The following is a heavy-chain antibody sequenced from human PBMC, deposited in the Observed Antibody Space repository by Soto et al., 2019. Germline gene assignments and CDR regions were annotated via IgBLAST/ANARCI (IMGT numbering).Heavy chain of an antibody. CDR3: ARGGGLLWFGELLGSDGMDV. CDR2: ISGSGSNT. J-gene: IGHJ6*02. Sequence: GGSLRLSCAVSGFIFSNYAMSWVRQAPGKGLEWVSAISGSGSNTYYADSVRGRFTISRDNPKNTLYLQMNSLRAEDTAVYYCARGGGLLWFGELLGSDGMDVWGQGTTVTVSS. D-gene: IGHD3-10*01. CDR1: GFIFSNYA. V-gene: IGHV3-23*01.